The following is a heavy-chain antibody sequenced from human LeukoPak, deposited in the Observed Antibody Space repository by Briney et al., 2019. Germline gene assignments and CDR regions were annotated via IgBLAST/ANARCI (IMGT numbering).Heavy chain of an antibody. V-gene: IGHV4-59*08. CDR3: ARLGYCSGGSCYPVTPFDY. CDR1: GGSISSYY. CDR2: IYYSGST. D-gene: IGHD2-15*01. Sequence: PSETLSLTCTVSGGSISSYYWSWIQQPPGKGLEWIGYIYYSGSTNYNPSLKSRVTISVDTSKNQFSLKLSSVTAADTAVYYCARLGYCSGGSCYPVTPFDYWGQGTLVTVSS. J-gene: IGHJ4*02.